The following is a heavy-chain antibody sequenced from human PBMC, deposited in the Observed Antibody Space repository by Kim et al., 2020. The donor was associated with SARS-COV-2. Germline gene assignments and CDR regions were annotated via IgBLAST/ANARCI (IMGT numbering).Heavy chain of an antibody. CDR3: AREPLHSIEVAGTVTDY. V-gene: IGHV3-30*07. J-gene: IGHJ4*02. Sequence: YVKGRLTISRDNSKNTLYMQMNSLRAEDTAMYYCAREPLHSIEVAGTVTDYRGQGTLVTVSS. D-gene: IGHD6-19*01.